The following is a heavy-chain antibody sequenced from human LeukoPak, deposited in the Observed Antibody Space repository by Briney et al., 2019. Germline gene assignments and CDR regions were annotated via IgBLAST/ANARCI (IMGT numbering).Heavy chain of an antibody. CDR2: ISTYNGDT. V-gene: IGHV1-18*01. J-gene: IGHJ6*03. Sequence: ASVKVSCEASGYIFTQYGISWVRQAPGQGLEWMASISTYNGDTNYAQNFQGRVTVTTDTSTSTAYMELRSLRSDDTAVYYCARRTGYNYYYMEVWGQGTTVTVSS. CDR1: GYIFTQYG. D-gene: IGHD3/OR15-3a*01. CDR3: ARRTGYNYYYMEV.